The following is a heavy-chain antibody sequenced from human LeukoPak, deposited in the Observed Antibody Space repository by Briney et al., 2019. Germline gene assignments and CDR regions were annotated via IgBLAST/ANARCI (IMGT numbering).Heavy chain of an antibody. CDR3: ASRGRGWSLYNWFDP. CDR1: GDSVSSPSYY. CDR2: IYYSGST. V-gene: IGHV4-39*01. Sequence: SETLSLTCTVSGDSVSSPSYYWGWIRQPPGKGLEWIGNIYYSGSTFLNPSLESRVTMSVDASRNQFSLKLTSVTAADTAIYFCASRGRGWSLYNWFDPWGQGTLVTVSS. J-gene: IGHJ5*02. D-gene: IGHD6-19*01.